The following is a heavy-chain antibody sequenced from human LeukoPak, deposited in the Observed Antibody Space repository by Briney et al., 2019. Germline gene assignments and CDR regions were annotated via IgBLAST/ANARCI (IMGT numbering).Heavy chain of an antibody. CDR3: ARVARGDYYYYYMDV. CDR2: INNDGSST. CDR1: GFTFTAFG. D-gene: IGHD3-10*01. J-gene: IGHJ6*03. Sequence: PGGSLRLSCAASGFTFTAFGMHWVRQAPGKGLVWVSRINNDGSSTSYADSVQGRFTISRDNAKNTLYLQMNSLRAEDTALYYCARVARGDYYYYYMDVWGKGTTVTVSS. V-gene: IGHV3-74*01.